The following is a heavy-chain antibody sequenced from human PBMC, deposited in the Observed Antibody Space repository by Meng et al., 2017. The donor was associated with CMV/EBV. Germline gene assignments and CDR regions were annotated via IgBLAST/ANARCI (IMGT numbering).Heavy chain of an antibody. V-gene: IGHV4-4*02. CDR2: IYHSGST. CDR1: GGSISSSNW. Sequence: GSLRLSCAVSGGSISSSNWWSGVRQPPGKGLEWIGEIYHSGSTNYHPSLKSRVTISVDKSKNQFSLKLSSVAAADTAVYYCARSLYCSSTSCYLEGMDVWGQGTTVTVSS. CDR3: ARSLYCSSTSCYLEGMDV. D-gene: IGHD2-2*01. J-gene: IGHJ6*02.